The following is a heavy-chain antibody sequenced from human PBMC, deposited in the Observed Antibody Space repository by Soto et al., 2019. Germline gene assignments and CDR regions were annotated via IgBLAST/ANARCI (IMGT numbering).Heavy chain of an antibody. J-gene: IGHJ5*02. CDR2: IYYSGST. CDR1: GGSVSSGSYY. CDR3: ATYSSPVLGFDP. Sequence: SETLSLTCTVSGGSVSSGSYYWSWIRQPPGKGLEWIGYIYYSGSTNYNPSLKSRVTISVDTSKNQFSLKLSSVTAAVTAVYYCATYSSPVLGFDPWGQGTLVNVSS. V-gene: IGHV4-61*01. D-gene: IGHD2-21*01.